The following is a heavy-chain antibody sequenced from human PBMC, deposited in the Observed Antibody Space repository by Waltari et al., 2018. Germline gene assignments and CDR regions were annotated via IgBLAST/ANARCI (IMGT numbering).Heavy chain of an antibody. D-gene: IGHD6-13*01. Sequence: QVQLQESGPGLVKPSQTLSLTCTVSGGSISSGSYYWSWIRQPAGKGLEWIGRIYTSGSTNYNPSRKRRVTISLDTSKNQFSLKLSSVTAADTAVYYCARDFASYYSSSWYWFDSWGQGTLVTVSS. CDR3: ARDFASYYSSSWYWFDS. J-gene: IGHJ5*01. CDR1: GGSISSGSYY. V-gene: IGHV4-61*02. CDR2: IYTSGST.